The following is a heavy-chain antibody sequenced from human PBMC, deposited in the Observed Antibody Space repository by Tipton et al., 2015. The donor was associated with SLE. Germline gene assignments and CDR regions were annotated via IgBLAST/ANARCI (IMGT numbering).Heavy chain of an antibody. D-gene: IGHD5-18*01. V-gene: IGHV4-59*03. J-gene: IGHJ6*03. CDR2: VYYSGNT. CDR3: AKGYGMGNYYYMDV. CDR1: GGSTTRFY. Sequence: TLSLTCSVSGGSTTRFYWSWIRQSPGKTMEWIGYVYYSGNTNYNPSLKSRVTISMDTSKNQVSLRLNSVTAADTAVYYCAKGYGMGNYYYMDVWGKGTTVTVSS.